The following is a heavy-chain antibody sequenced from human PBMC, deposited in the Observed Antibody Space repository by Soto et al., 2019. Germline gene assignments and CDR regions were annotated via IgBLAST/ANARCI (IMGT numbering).Heavy chain of an antibody. Sequence: QMQLVQSGPEVKKPGTSVKVSCKASGFTFTSSAVQWVRQARGQGLEWMGWIVVGNGDTKYAQKSQQRVTFTRDISTSTAYMEVSSLRSEDTAAYYCAADRGYLWGQGTLVTVSS. CDR2: IVVGNGDT. CDR3: AADRGYL. V-gene: IGHV1-58*01. J-gene: IGHJ5*02. D-gene: IGHD3-10*01. CDR1: GFTFTSSA.